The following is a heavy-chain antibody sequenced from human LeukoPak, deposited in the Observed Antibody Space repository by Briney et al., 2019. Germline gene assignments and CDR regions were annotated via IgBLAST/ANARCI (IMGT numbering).Heavy chain of an antibody. D-gene: IGHD4-17*01. CDR3: ARGATVTPNAFDI. CDR1: GGTFSSYA. V-gene: IGHV1-69*04. CDR2: IIPILGIA. Sequence: SVKVSCKASGGTFSSYAISWVRQAPGQGLEWMGRIIPILGIANYAQKFQGRVTITADKSTSTAYMELSSLRSEDTAVYYCARGATVTPNAFDIWGQGTMVTVSP. J-gene: IGHJ3*02.